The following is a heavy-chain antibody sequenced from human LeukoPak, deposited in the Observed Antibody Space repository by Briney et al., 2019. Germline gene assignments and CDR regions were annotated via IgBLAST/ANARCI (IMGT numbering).Heavy chain of an antibody. D-gene: IGHD1-14*01. Sequence: GGSLRLSCAASGFTFSSYAMSWVRQAPGKGLEWVSGISGTTSGTYYADSVKGRFTISRDNSKNTLFLQVNSLRAEDAAVYYCAKVRTYFYHGLDVWGQGTTVTVSS. J-gene: IGHJ6*02. V-gene: IGHV3-23*01. CDR2: ISGTTSGT. CDR1: GFTFSSYA. CDR3: AKVRTYFYHGLDV.